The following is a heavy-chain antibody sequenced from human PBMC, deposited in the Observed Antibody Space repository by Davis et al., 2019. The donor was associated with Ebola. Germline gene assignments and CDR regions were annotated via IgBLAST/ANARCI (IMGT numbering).Heavy chain of an antibody. CDR3: ARMVLAAAGRNWFDP. CDR1: GFTFSSYG. CDR2: ISYDGSNK. J-gene: IGHJ5*02. Sequence: GESLKISCAASGFTFSSYGMHWVRQAPGKGLEWVAVISYDGSNKYYADSVKGRFTISRDNSKNTLYLQMNSLRAEDTAVYYCARMVLAAAGRNWFDPWGQGTLVTVSS. V-gene: IGHV3-30*03. D-gene: IGHD6-13*01.